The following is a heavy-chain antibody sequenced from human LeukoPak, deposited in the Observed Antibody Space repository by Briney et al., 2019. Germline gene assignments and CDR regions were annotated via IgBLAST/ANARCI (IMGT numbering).Heavy chain of an antibody. CDR2: ISSSSSYI. CDR3: ARDWNFWSGYSGDY. D-gene: IGHD3-3*01. CDR1: GFTFSSYS. V-gene: IGHV3-21*01. Sequence: PGGSLRLSCAASGFTFSSYSMNWVRQAPGKGLEWVSSISSSSSYIYYADSVKGRFTISRDNAKNSLYLQMNSLRAENTAVYYCARDWNFWSGYSGDYWGQGTLVTVSS. J-gene: IGHJ4*02.